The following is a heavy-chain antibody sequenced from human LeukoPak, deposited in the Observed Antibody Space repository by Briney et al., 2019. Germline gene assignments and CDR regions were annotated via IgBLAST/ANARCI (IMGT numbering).Heavy chain of an antibody. CDR3: AKGYYYGSGSLDYFDY. Sequence: GGSLRLSCAASGFTFSSYWMSWVRQAPGKGLEWVANIKQDGSEKYYVDSVKGRFTISRDNAKNSLYLQMNSLRAEDTAVYYCAKGYYYGSGSLDYFDYWGQGTLVTVSS. CDR2: IKQDGSEK. CDR1: GFTFSSYW. V-gene: IGHV3-7*03. D-gene: IGHD3-10*01. J-gene: IGHJ4*02.